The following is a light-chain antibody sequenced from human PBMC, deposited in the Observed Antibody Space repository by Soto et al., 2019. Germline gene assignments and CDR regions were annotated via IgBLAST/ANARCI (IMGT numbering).Light chain of an antibody. V-gene: IGLV1-40*01. CDR1: SSNIGAHYD. CDR2: GNN. J-gene: IGLJ3*02. CDR3: QSYDSSLSGSV. Sequence: QAVVTQPPSVSGAPGQRVTISCTGSSSNIGAHYDVHWYQQLPGTAPKLLIYGNNNRPSGVPDRFSASKSGTSVSLAIIGLQAEDEADYYCQSYDSSLSGSVFGGGTKVTVL.